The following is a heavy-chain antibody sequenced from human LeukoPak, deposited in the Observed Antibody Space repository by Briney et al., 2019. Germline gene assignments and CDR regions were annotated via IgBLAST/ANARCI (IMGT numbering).Heavy chain of an antibody. CDR1: GGSFSGCY. CDR2: INHSGST. Sequence: SQTLSLTCAVYGGSFSGCYWSWIRQPPGKGLEWIGEINHSGSTNYNPSLKSRVTISVDTSKNQFSLKLSSVTAADTAVYYCASSSGSYGYWGQGTLVTVSS. V-gene: IGHV4-34*01. J-gene: IGHJ4*02. D-gene: IGHD1-26*01. CDR3: ASSSGSYGY.